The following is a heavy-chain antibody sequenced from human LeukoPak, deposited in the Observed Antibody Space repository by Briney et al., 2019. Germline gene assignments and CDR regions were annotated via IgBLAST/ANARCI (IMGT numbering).Heavy chain of an antibody. D-gene: IGHD4-23*01. V-gene: IGHV3-66*01. CDR1: RFTVSSNY. CDR2: IYSGGST. Sequence: GGSLRLSCAASRFTVSSNYMSWVRQAPGKGLEWVSVIYSGGSTYYADSVKGRFTISRDNSKNTLYLQMNSLRAEDTAVYYCAREVRETTVVTQYYFDYWGQGTLVTVSS. J-gene: IGHJ4*02. CDR3: AREVRETTVVTQYYFDY.